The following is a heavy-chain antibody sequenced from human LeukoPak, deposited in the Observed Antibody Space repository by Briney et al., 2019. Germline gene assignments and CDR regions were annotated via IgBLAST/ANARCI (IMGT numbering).Heavy chain of an antibody. D-gene: IGHD6-19*01. Sequence: PSETLSLTCTVSGGSISSYYWSWIRQPPGKGLEWIGYIYYSGSTNYNPSLKSRVTISVDTSKNQFSLKLSPVTAADTAVYYCARHRFRAVAGTTGPSGGPFDPWGQGTLVTVSS. CDR3: ARHRFRAVAGTTGPSGGPFDP. J-gene: IGHJ5*02. CDR2: IYYSGST. V-gene: IGHV4-59*08. CDR1: GGSISSYY.